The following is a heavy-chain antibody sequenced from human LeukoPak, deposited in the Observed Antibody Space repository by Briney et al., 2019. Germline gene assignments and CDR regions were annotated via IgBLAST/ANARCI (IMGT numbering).Heavy chain of an antibody. J-gene: IGHJ3*02. CDR1: GFTFSSYA. V-gene: IGHV3-23*01. Sequence: GGSLRLSCAASGFTFSSYAMSWVRQAPGKGLEWVSAISGSGGTTYYADSVKGRFTISRDNSKNTLYLQMNSLRAEDTAVYYCTKKKKWGLYAFDIWGQGTMVTVSS. CDR3: TKKKKWGLYAFDI. D-gene: IGHD7-27*01. CDR2: ISGSGGTT.